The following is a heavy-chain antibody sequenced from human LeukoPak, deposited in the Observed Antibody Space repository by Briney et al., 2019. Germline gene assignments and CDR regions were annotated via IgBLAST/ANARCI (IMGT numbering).Heavy chain of an antibody. D-gene: IGHD5-24*01. J-gene: IGHJ4*02. V-gene: IGHV1-18*01. Sequence: ASVKVSCKASGYTFTSYGISWMRQAPGQGLEWMGWISAYNGNTNYAQKLQGRVTMTTDTSTSTAYMELRSLRSDDTAVYYCARDRVFRWLQPALYYFDYWGQGTLVTVSS. CDR2: ISAYNGNT. CDR3: ARDRVFRWLQPALYYFDY. CDR1: GYTFTSYG.